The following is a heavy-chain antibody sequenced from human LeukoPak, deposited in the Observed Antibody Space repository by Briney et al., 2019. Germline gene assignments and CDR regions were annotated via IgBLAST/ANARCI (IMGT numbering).Heavy chain of an antibody. Sequence: SETLSLTCTVSGGSISSGDYYWSWIRQPPGKGLEWIGYIYYSGTTYYNPSLKSRLTISIDTSKSQFSLRLSSVTAADTAVYSCVRSGYGDHCFDYWGQGTLVTVSS. CDR1: GGSISSGDYY. J-gene: IGHJ4*02. V-gene: IGHV4-30-4*01. CDR2: IYYSGTT. CDR3: VRSGYGDHCFDY. D-gene: IGHD4-17*01.